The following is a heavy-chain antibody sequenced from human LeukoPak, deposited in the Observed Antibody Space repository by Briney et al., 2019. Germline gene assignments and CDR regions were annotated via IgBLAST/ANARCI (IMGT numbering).Heavy chain of an antibody. V-gene: IGHV3-7*03. CDR1: GFTFGDTW. J-gene: IGHJ4*02. CDR2: IKQDGSEK. Sequence: GGSLRLSCAASGFTFGDTWMNWVRQVPGQGLEWVANIKQDGSEKFYVASVKGRFTISRDNGKSLLYLQMNSRRAEDTALYYCATSYDMGWLIGYWGQGTLVTVSS. CDR3: ATSYDMGWLIGY. D-gene: IGHD3/OR15-3a*01.